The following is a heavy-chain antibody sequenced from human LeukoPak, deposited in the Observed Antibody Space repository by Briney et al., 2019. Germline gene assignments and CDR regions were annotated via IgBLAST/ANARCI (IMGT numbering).Heavy chain of an antibody. CDR1: GFTFCSYA. CDR2: ISGSVGST. V-gene: IGHV3-23*01. Sequence: VGSLRLSCAASGFTFCSYAMSWVRQAPGKRLEWVSAISGSVGSTYYADSVKGRFTISRDNSKNTLYLQMNSLRAEDTAVYYCAKDPRYSSSSLLDYWGQGTLVTVSS. CDR3: AKDPRYSSSSLLDY. D-gene: IGHD6-6*01. J-gene: IGHJ4*02.